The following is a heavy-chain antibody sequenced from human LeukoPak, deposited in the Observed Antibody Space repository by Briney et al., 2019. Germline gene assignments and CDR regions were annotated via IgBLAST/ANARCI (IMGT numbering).Heavy chain of an antibody. Sequence: ASVKVSCKASGYTFTGYYMHWVRQAPGQGLEWMGRINPNSGGTNYAQKFQGRVTITRDTSISTAYMELSRLRSDDTAVYYCARGGVVVIGDFDYWGQGTLVTVSS. CDR3: ARGGVVVIGDFDY. CDR1: GYTFTGYY. V-gene: IGHV1-2*06. J-gene: IGHJ4*02. D-gene: IGHD3-22*01. CDR2: INPNSGGT.